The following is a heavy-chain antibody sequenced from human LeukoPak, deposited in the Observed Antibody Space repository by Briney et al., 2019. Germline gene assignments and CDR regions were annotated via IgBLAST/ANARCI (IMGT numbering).Heavy chain of an antibody. V-gene: IGHV3-23*01. Sequence: PGGSLRLSCAASGFTFSSYGMSWVRQAPGKGLEWVSAISGSGGSTYYADSVKGRFTISRDNAKNSLYLQMNSLRAEDTAVYYCARGRWLVGGFPDYWGQGTLVTVSS. CDR3: ARGRWLVGGFPDY. CDR1: GFTFSSYG. J-gene: IGHJ4*02. D-gene: IGHD6-19*01. CDR2: ISGSGGST.